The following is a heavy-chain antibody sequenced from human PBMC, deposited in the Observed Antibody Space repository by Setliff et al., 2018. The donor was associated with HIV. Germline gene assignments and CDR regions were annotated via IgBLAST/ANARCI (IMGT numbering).Heavy chain of an antibody. CDR1: GGSINNYY. Sequence: NPSETLSLTCTVSGGSINNYYWSWIRQPPGKGLEWIGYIYPNGSPDYPSGNIVYNPSFRSRVTISVDTSKNQFSLKLSSVTAADTAVYYCARDRGYSYAFFDYWGQGTLVTVSS. CDR2: IYPNGSP. CDR3: ARDRGYSYAFFDY. D-gene: IGHD5-18*01. V-gene: IGHV4-59*01. J-gene: IGHJ4*02.